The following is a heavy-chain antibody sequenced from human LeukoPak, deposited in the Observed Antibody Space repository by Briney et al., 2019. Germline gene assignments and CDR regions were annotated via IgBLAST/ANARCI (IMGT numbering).Heavy chain of an antibody. D-gene: IGHD2-2*01. Sequence: GGSLRLSCAASGFIFSSYGMHWVRQAPGKGLEWVAVISYDGSNKYYADSVKGRFTISRDDSKNTLYLQMNSLRAEDTALYYCAKDKAYKLHWFDPWGQGTLVTVFS. CDR2: ISYDGSNK. J-gene: IGHJ5*02. CDR3: AKDKAYKLHWFDP. CDR1: GFIFSSYG. V-gene: IGHV3-30*18.